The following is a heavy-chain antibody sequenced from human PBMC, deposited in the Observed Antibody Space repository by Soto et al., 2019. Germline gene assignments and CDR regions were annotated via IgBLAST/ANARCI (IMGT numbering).Heavy chain of an antibody. D-gene: IGHD3-10*01. Sequence: QVPLVQSGAEVKKPGSSVRVSCKASGGTFSSYAIHWVRQAPGQGLEWMGGIIPMYGPAKYAQRFQGRVTITADESTTTVYMELTSLTSQDTAVYYCARVTSMVRGVIDNWFDPWGHGPLDTVSS. V-gene: IGHV1-69*01. CDR2: IIPMYGPA. CDR3: ARVTSMVRGVIDNWFDP. CDR1: GGTFSSYA. J-gene: IGHJ5*02.